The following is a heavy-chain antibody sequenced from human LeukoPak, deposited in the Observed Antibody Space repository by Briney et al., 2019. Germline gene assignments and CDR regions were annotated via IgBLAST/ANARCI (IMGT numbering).Heavy chain of an antibody. D-gene: IGHD3-3*01. V-gene: IGHV1-46*01. J-gene: IGHJ4*02. CDR1: GYTFTSYY. CDR2: INPSGGST. CDR3: ARSRITIFGVVTAPQY. Sequence: ASVKASCKASGYTFTSYYMHWVRQAPGQGLEWMGIINPSGGSTSYAQKFQGRVTMTRDTSTSTVYMELSSLGSEDTAVYYCARSRITIFGVVTAPQYWGQGTLVTVSS.